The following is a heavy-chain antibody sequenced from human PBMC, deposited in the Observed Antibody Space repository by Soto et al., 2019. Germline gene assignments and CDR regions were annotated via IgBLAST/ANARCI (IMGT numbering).Heavy chain of an antibody. D-gene: IGHD2-8*01. CDR2: ISYDGSNK. J-gene: IGHJ6*02. CDR3: AKDRGRGIVLLTYYYYGMVV. Sequence: QVQLVESGGGVVQPGRSLRLSCAASGFTFSSYGMHWVRQAPGKGLEWVAVISYDGSNKYYADSVKGRFTISRDNSKNTLYLQMNSLRAEDTAVYYCAKDRGRGIVLLTYYYYGMVVWGQGTTVTVSS. V-gene: IGHV3-30*18. CDR1: GFTFSSYG.